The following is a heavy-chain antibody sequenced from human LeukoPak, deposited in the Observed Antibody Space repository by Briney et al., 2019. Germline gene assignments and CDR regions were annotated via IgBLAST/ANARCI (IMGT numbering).Heavy chain of an antibody. J-gene: IGHJ6*02. Sequence: SETLSLTCTVSGGSISSGGYYWSWIRQHPGKGLEWIGYIYYSGSTYYNPSLKSRVTISVDTSKNQFSLKLSSVTAADTAVYYCAREGREQQLIGYNGMDVWGQGTTVTVSS. CDR2: IYYSGST. CDR3: AREGREQQLIGYNGMDV. V-gene: IGHV4-31*03. CDR1: GGSISSGGYY. D-gene: IGHD6-13*01.